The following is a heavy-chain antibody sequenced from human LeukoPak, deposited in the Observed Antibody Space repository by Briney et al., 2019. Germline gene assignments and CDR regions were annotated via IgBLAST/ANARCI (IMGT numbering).Heavy chain of an antibody. CDR3: ARVSSRYYDSSGYLQRFDY. V-gene: IGHV1-2*02. CDR2: INPNSGGT. J-gene: IGHJ4*02. CDR1: GYTFTSYY. Sequence: ASVKVSCKTPGYTFTSYYMHWVRQAPGQGLEWMGWINPNSGGTNYAQKFQGRVTMTRDTSISTAYMELIRLRSDDTAVYYCARVSSRYYDSSGYLQRFDYWGQGTLVTVSS. D-gene: IGHD3-22*01.